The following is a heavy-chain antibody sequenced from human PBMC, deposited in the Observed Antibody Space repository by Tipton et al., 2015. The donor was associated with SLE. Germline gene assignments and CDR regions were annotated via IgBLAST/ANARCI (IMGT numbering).Heavy chain of an antibody. CDR2: TRPTGSNI. V-gene: IGHV3-11*04. J-gene: IGHJ6*03. CDR1: GVSISGSSYY. D-gene: IGHD2-2*01. CDR3: ARLRGAGPGDYMDV. Sequence: LSLTCTVSGVSISGSSYYWDWIRQPPGKGLEWISYTRPTGSNIDADSVKGRFTVSRDNAKNSLYLQMNNLRVEDAAVYYCARLRGAGPGDYMDVWGKGTTVTVSS.